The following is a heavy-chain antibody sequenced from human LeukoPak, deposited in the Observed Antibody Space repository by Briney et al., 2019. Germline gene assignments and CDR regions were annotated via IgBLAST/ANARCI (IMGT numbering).Heavy chain of an antibody. CDR3: ARDPETYYYDSSGYYHDY. Sequence: VGSLRLSCAASGFTFSSYSMNWVRQAPGKGLEWVSSISSSSGYIYYADSVKGRFTISRDNAKNSLYLQMNSLRAEDTAVYYCARDPETYYYDSSGYYHDYWGQGTLVTVSS. CDR1: GFTFSSYS. D-gene: IGHD3-22*01. V-gene: IGHV3-21*01. CDR2: ISSSSGYI. J-gene: IGHJ4*02.